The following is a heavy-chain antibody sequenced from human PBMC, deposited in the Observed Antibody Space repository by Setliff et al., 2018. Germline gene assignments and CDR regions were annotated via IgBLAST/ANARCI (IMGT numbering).Heavy chain of an antibody. D-gene: IGHD6-6*01. CDR3: ARGSRIAARRNYFDY. J-gene: IGHJ4*02. V-gene: IGHV4-31*03. CDR1: GGSISSGGYY. CDR2: IYYSGST. Sequence: PSETLSLTCTVSGGSISSGGYYWSWIRQHSGKGLEWIGYIYYSGSTYYNPSLKSRVTISVDTSKNQFSLKLSSVTAADTAVYYCARGSRIAARRNYFDYWGQGTLVTVSS.